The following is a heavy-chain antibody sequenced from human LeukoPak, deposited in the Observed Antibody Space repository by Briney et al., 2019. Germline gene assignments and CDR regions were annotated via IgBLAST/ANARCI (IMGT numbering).Heavy chain of an antibody. CDR3: ASISPSLFHTSGWSFDY. D-gene: IGHD6-19*01. J-gene: IGHJ4*02. V-gene: IGHV1-3*01. CDR2: INAGNGDT. Sequence: ASVKVSCKASGYTFTNYAIHWVRQAPGQRLEWMGWINAGNGDTKYSQKFQGRVTITRDTSASTAYMELSSLRSEDTAVYYCASISPSLFHTSGWSFDYWGQGTLVTVSS. CDR1: GYTFTNYA.